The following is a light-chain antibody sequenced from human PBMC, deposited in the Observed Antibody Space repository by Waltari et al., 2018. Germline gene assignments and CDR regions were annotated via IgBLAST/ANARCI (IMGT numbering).Light chain of an antibody. CDR1: RANIGAGSE. CDR3: QSYDSSLSGSDV. J-gene: IGLJ1*01. CDR2: GTS. V-gene: IGLV1-40*01. Sequence: QSVLTQPPSVSGPPGPRVTISRTGRRANIGAGSEVHWYQRLPGTAPKLLIYGTSNRPSGVPDRFSGSKSGTSASLAITGLQAEDEADYYCQSYDSSLSGSDVFGTGTKVTVL.